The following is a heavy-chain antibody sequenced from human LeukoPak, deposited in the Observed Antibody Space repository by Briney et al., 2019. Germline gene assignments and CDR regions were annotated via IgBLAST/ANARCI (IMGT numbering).Heavy chain of an antibody. J-gene: IGHJ4*02. CDR3: ARGSYYGSGSFDY. D-gene: IGHD3-10*01. CDR2: IYYSGST. V-gene: IGHV4-30-4*01. CDR1: GGSISSGDYY. Sequence: PSETLSLTCTVSGGSISSGDYYWSWIRQPPGKGLEWIGYIYYSGSTYYNPSLKSRVTISVDTSKNQFSLKLSSVTAADTAVYYCARGSYYGSGSFDYWGQGTLVTVSS.